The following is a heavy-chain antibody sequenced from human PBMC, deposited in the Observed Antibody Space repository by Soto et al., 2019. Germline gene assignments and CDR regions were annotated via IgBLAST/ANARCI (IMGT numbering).Heavy chain of an antibody. CDR1: GDSVSNNIAT. CDR2: TYYTSKWYN. J-gene: IGHJ5*02. V-gene: IGHV6-1*01. D-gene: IGHD3-3*01. CDR3: ARAGFPPNWFDP. Sequence: QVQLQQSGPGLVKPSQTLSLTCAISGDSVSNNIATWNWIRQSPSRGLERLGRTYYTSKWYNDYAVSVKSRITINPDTSKNQFSLQLNSVTPEDTAVYYCARAGFPPNWFDPWGQGTLVTVSS.